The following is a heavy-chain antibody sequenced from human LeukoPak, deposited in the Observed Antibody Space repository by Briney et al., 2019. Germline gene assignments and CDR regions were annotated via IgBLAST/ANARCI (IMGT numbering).Heavy chain of an antibody. J-gene: IGHJ6*03. CDR1: GFTFSSYA. CDR3: AKDNVYYYYYMDV. Sequence: GGSLRLSCAASGFTFSSYAMSWVRQAPGKGLEWVSAISGRGGSTYYADSVKGRFTISRDNSKNTLYLQMNSLRAEDTAVYYCAKDNVYYYYYMDVWGKGTTVTVSS. CDR2: ISGRGGST. V-gene: IGHV3-23*01.